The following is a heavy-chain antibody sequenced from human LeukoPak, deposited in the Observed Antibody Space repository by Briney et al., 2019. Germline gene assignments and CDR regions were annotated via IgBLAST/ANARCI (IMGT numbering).Heavy chain of an antibody. CDR2: ISSSSSYI. Sequence: PGGSLRLSCAASGFTFSSYSMNWVRQAPGKGLEWVSSISSSSSYIYYADSVKGRFTISRDNAKNSLYLQMNSLRAEDTAVYYCARLGIAVAGDDYWGQGTLVIVSS. J-gene: IGHJ4*02. V-gene: IGHV3-21*01. CDR3: ARLGIAVAGDDY. CDR1: GFTFSSYS. D-gene: IGHD6-19*01.